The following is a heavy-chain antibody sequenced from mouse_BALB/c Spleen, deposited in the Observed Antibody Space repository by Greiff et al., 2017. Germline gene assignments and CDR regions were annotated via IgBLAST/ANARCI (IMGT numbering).Heavy chain of an antibody. J-gene: IGHJ3*01. CDR3: ARGSYGNYPFAY. Sequence: VKLQESGAELLKPGASVKISCKATGYTFSSYWIEWVKQRPGHGLEWIGELLPGSGSTNYNEKFKGKATFTADTSSNTAYMQLSSLTSEDSAVYYCARGSYGNYPFAYWGQGTLVTVSA. CDR2: LLPGSGST. D-gene: IGHD2-1*01. CDR1: GYTFSSYW. V-gene: IGHV1-9*01.